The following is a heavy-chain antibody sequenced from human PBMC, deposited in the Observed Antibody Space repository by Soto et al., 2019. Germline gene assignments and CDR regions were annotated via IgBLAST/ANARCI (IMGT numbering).Heavy chain of an antibody. V-gene: IGHV4-34*01. CDR2: INHSGST. CDR3: ARDIVGAMNYYGMDV. CDR1: GGSFSGYY. J-gene: IGHJ6*02. D-gene: IGHD1-26*01. Sequence: PSETLSLTYAVYGGSFSGYYWSWIRQPPGKGLEWIGEINHSGSTNYNQSLKSRVTISVDTSKNKFYMKLSSVTAADTAVYYCARDIVGAMNYYGMDVWGQGTTVTVSS.